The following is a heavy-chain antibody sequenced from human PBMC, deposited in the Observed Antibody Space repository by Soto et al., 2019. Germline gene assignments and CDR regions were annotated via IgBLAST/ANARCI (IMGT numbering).Heavy chain of an antibody. V-gene: IGHV1-69*13. D-gene: IGHD6-19*01. Sequence: GAAVKVSCKASGGTFSSYAISWVRQAPGQGLEWMGGIIPIFGTANYAQKFQGRVTITADESTSTGYMELSRLRSEDTDVYYCARAGGSSGWSYYFDYWGQGTLVTVSS. CDR1: GGTFSSYA. CDR2: IIPIFGTA. CDR3: ARAGGSSGWSYYFDY. J-gene: IGHJ4*02.